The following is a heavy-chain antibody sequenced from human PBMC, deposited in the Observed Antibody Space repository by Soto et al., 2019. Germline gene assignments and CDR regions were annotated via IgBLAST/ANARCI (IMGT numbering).Heavy chain of an antibody. CDR2: ISWNRGSV. D-gene: IGHD3-3*01. CDR1: GFTFDDYA. Sequence: EVQLVESGGGLVQPGRSLRLSCAAFGFTFDDYAIHWVRQAPGKGLEWVSGISWNRGSVGYADSVKGRFTIFRDNAKNSLYLQMNSLRAEDTALYYCAKDRHDFWSRADIWGQGTMVTVSS. CDR3: AKDRHDFWSRADI. V-gene: IGHV3-9*01. J-gene: IGHJ3*02.